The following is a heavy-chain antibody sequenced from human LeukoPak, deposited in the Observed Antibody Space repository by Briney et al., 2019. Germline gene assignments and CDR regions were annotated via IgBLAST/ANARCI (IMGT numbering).Heavy chain of an antibody. Sequence: GGSLRLSCAASGFTFSSYSMNWVRQAPGKGLEWVSSISSSSGYIYYADSVKGRFTISRDNSKNSLYLQMNSLRTEDTALYYCAKDISRNFVVVPAADYWGQGTLVTVSS. CDR1: GFTFSSYS. V-gene: IGHV3-21*04. D-gene: IGHD2-2*01. J-gene: IGHJ4*02. CDR2: ISSSSGYI. CDR3: AKDISRNFVVVPAADY.